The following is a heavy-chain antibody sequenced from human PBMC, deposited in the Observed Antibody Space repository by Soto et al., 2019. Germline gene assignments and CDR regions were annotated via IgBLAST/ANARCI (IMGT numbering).Heavy chain of an antibody. Sequence: ASVRVSCKASGGTFSSYTISWVRQAPGQGLEWMGRIIPILGIANYAQKFQGRVTITADKSTSTAYMELSSLRSEDTAVYYCARDGDFWSGHDYWGQGTLVTVSS. CDR1: GGTFSSYT. CDR3: ARDGDFWSGHDY. D-gene: IGHD3-3*01. V-gene: IGHV1-69*04. CDR2: IIPILGIA. J-gene: IGHJ4*02.